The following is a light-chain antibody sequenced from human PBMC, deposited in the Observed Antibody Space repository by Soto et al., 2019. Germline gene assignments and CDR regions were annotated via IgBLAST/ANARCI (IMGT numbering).Light chain of an antibody. J-gene: IGKJ1*01. CDR3: QQYNNWPPWT. CDR1: QTISSW. Sequence: DIQMTHSPSTLSASVVYRFTITCLASQTISSWLAWYRQKPGKAPDLLIYDASKLQSGVPASFSGSGSGTEFTLTISSLQSEDFAVYYCQQYNNWPPWTFGQGTTVDIK. CDR2: DAS. V-gene: IGKV1-5*01.